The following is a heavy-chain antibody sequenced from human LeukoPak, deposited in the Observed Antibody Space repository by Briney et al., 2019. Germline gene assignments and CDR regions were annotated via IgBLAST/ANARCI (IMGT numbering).Heavy chain of an antibody. D-gene: IGHD2-2*01. J-gene: IGHJ3*02. CDR1: GYTFTGYY. V-gene: IGHV1-2*02. Sequence: ASVKVSCKASGYTFTGYYMHWVRQAPGQGLEWMGWINPNSGGTNYAQKFQGRVTMTRDASISTAYMELSSLRSDDTAVYYCARDPRSCSSNNCFALDMWGQGTMVTVSS. CDR2: INPNSGGT. CDR3: ARDPRSCSSNNCFALDM.